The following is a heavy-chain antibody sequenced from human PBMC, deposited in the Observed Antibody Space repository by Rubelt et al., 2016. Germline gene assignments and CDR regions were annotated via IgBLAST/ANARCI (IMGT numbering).Heavy chain of an antibody. Sequence: QVQLQESGPGLVKPSETLSLTCNVSGGFISTYYWNWMRQPPGKGLEWIGYIYYSGSNYYNPSLKSRVTISINTSKNQFSLKLTSVTAADSAVYYCARDPRPRLLCGFDYWGHGALVTVYS. CDR3: ARDPRPRLLCGFDY. J-gene: IGHJ4*03. V-gene: IGHV4-59*12. CDR1: GGFISTYY. D-gene: IGHD2-15*01. CDR2: IYYSGSN.